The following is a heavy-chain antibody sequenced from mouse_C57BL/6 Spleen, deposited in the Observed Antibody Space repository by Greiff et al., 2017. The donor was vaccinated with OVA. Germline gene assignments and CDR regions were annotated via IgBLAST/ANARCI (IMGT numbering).Heavy chain of an antibody. D-gene: IGHD2-2*01. Sequence: QVQLQQPGAELVKPGASVKLSCKASGYTFTSYWMQWVKQRPGQGLEWIGEIDPSDSYTNYNQKFKGKATLTVDTSSSTAYMQLSSLTSEDSAVYYCARFRVTTDYWGQGTTLTVSS. J-gene: IGHJ2*01. CDR1: GYTFTSYW. V-gene: IGHV1-50*01. CDR3: ARFRVTTDY. CDR2: IDPSDSYT.